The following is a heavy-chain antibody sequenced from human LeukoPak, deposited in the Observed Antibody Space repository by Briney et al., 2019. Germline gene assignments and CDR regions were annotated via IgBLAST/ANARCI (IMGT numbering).Heavy chain of an antibody. CDR2: INHSGST. J-gene: IGHJ5*02. CDR1: GGSFSGYY. Sequence: SETLSLTCAVYGGSFSGYYWSWIRQPPGKGLEWIGEINHSGSTNYNPSLKSRVTISVDTSKNQFSLKLSSVTAADTAVYYYARRGRKQQLVKGYWFDPWGQGTLVTVSS. V-gene: IGHV4-34*01. CDR3: ARRGRKQQLVKGYWFDP. D-gene: IGHD6-13*01.